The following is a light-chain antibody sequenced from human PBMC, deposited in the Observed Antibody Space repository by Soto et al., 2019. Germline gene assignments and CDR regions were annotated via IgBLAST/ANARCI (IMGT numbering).Light chain of an antibody. CDR3: CSFAGSYSYV. V-gene: IGLV2-11*01. Sequence: QSALTQPRSVSASPGQSVTTSCTGTSSDVGRYDYVSWYQQHPGKAPKLIVYDVTERPSGVPDRFSGSKSGNTASLTISGLQHEHEPAYYCCSFAGSYSYVFGTRTKVTV. CDR1: SSDVGRYDY. J-gene: IGLJ1*01. CDR2: DVT.